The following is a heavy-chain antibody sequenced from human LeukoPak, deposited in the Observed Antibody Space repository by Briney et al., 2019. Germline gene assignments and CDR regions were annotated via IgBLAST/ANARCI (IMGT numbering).Heavy chain of an antibody. CDR1: GYTFIRYG. V-gene: IGHV1-18*01. Sequence: GASVKVSCKASGYTFIRYGISWVRQASGQGLEWMGWISAYNGNTNYAQKLQGRVTMTTDTSTSTAYMELRSLRSDDTAVYYCARDRLDDSSGPGYWGQGFLVTVSS. J-gene: IGHJ4*02. CDR3: ARDRLDDSSGPGY. D-gene: IGHD3-22*01. CDR2: ISAYNGNT.